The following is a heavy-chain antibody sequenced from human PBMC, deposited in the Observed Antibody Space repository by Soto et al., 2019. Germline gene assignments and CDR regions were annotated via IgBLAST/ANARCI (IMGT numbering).Heavy chain of an antibody. J-gene: IGHJ6*02. CDR2: IFSSGDT. V-gene: IGHV4-39*01. CDR3: VRRRRPNGVWGGMDI. D-gene: IGHD2-8*01. CDR1: GGSISSGGYY. Sequence: QLQLQESGPGQVKPSETLSLTCIVSGGSISSGGYYWGWVRQTPGRGLDWIGSIFSSGDTSYNPSVKSRVTISADTSMNQFSLHLSSVTAADTAVYYCVRRRRPNGVWGGMDIWGQGTTVTVSS.